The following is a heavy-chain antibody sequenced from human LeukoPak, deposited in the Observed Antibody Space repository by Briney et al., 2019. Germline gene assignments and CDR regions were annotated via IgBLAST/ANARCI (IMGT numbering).Heavy chain of an antibody. D-gene: IGHD3-10*01. CDR3: AKCLLGGSGSYFAFDY. CDR1: GFTFSSYG. CDR2: IRYDGSNK. Sequence: QTGGSLRLSCAASGFTFSSYGMHWVRQAPGKGLEWVAFIRYDGSNKYYADSVKGRFTISRDNSKNTLYLQMNSLRAEDTAVYYCAKCLLGGSGSYFAFDYWGQGTLVTVSS. V-gene: IGHV3-30*02. J-gene: IGHJ4*02.